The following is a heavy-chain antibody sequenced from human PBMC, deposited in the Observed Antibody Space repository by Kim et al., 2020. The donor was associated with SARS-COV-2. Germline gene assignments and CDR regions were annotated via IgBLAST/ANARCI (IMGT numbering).Heavy chain of an antibody. J-gene: IGHJ3*02. Sequence: YNPSLKSRVTISVDKSKNQFALKLSSVTAADTAVYYCARAGWYPQDAFDIWGQGTMVTVSS. V-gene: IGHV4-4*02. D-gene: IGHD6-19*01. CDR3: ARAGWYPQDAFDI.